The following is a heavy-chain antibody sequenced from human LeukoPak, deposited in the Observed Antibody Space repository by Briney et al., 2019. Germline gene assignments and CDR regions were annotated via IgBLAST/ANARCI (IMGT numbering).Heavy chain of an antibody. J-gene: IGHJ6*03. D-gene: IGHD3-9*01. V-gene: IGHV4-34*01. CDR3: ARTGYDILTGYRYYYYYMDV. CDR1: GGSFSGYY. CDR2: INHSGST. Sequence: KPSETLSLTXAVYGGSFSGYYWSWIRQPPGKGLEWIGEINHSGSTNYNPSLKRRVTISVDTSKNQFSLKLSSVTAADTAVYYCARTGYDILTGYRYYYYYMDVWGRGTTVTVSS.